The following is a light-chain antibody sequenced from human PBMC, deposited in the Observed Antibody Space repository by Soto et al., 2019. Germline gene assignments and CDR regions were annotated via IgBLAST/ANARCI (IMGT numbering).Light chain of an antibody. Sequence: EIVMTQSPATLSVSPGERATLSCRASQSVSSNLAWYKQKPGQAPRLLIYGASTRATGIPARFSGSGSGTEFTLTISSLQSEDFGIYYCQQYNNWPPVTFGQGTRLEIK. CDR3: QQYNNWPPVT. CDR2: GAS. CDR1: QSVSSN. V-gene: IGKV3-15*01. J-gene: IGKJ5*01.